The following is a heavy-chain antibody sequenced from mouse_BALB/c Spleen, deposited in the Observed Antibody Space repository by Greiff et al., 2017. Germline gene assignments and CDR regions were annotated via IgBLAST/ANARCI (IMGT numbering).Heavy chain of an antibody. Sequence: EVQGVESGGGLVQPGGSRKLSCAASGFTFSSFGMHWVRQAPEKGLEWVAYISSGSSTIYYADTVKGRFTISRDNPKNTLFLQMTSLRSEDTAMYYCARGLGLLRFDYWGQGTTRTVSS. V-gene: IGHV5-17*02. CDR2: ISSGSSTI. CDR3: ARGLGLLRFDY. J-gene: IGHJ2*01. D-gene: IGHD2-3*01. CDR1: GFTFSSFG.